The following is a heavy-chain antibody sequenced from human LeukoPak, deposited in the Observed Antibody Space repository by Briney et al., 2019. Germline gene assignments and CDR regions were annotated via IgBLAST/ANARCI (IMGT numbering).Heavy chain of an antibody. D-gene: IGHD1-1*01. CDR2: ITSSSSTI. J-gene: IGHJ4*02. Sequence: GGSLRLSCAASGFTFSSYSMNWVRQAPGKGLEWVSCITSSSSTIYYADSVKGRFTISRDNAKNSLYLQMNSLRAEDTAVYYCARILTTGTTVSYWGQGTLVTVSS. CDR3: ARILTTGTTVSY. V-gene: IGHV3-48*01. CDR1: GFTFSSYS.